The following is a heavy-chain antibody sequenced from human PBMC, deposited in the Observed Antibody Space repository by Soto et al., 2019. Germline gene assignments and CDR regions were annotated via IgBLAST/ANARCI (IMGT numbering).Heavy chain of an antibody. J-gene: IGHJ5*02. D-gene: IGHD2-15*01. V-gene: IGHV1-18*04. CDR2: ISAYNGNT. CDR3: ARDAFPYGGKGDYNWFDP. CDR1: GYNFTSYG. Sequence: ASVKVSCKASGYNFTSYGISWVRQAPGQGLEWMGWISAYNGNTNYAQKLQGRVTMTTDTSTSTAYMELRSLRSDDTAVYYCARDAFPYGGKGDYNWFDPWGQGTLVTVSS.